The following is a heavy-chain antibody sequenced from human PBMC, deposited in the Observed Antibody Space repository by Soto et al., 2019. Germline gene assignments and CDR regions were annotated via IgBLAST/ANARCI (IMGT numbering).Heavy chain of an antibody. CDR3: ARPYGDYVSWFHP. Sequence: SETLSLTCAVYGGSFSGYYWSWIRQPPGKGQEWIGEINHSGSTNYNPSLKSRVTISVDTSKNQFSLKLSSVTAAYTAVYYCARPYGDYVSWFHPWGQGTLVTGST. V-gene: IGHV4-34*01. CDR2: INHSGST. J-gene: IGHJ5*02. CDR1: GGSFSGYY. D-gene: IGHD4-17*01.